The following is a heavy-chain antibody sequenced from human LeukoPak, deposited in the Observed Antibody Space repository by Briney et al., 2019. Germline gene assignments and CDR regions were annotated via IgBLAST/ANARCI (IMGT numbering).Heavy chain of an antibody. J-gene: IGHJ5*02. CDR1: GFTFSSYA. CDR2: LSGSGGST. V-gene: IGHV3-23*01. Sequence: GGSLRLSRAASGFTFSSYAMSWVSQAPGKGLEWVSALSGSGGSTLYADSLKDRFTISRDNSENTLYLQMNSLRAEDTAVYYCADCLSHLRLGELSLSWFDPWGQGTLLTVSS. D-gene: IGHD3-16*02. CDR3: ADCLSHLRLGELSLSWFDP.